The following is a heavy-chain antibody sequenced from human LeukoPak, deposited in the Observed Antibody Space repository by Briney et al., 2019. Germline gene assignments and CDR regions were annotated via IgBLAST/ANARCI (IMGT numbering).Heavy chain of an antibody. CDR2: ISGYNGYI. CDR1: GYTFTNYG. CDR3: ARDGITVVRGDRPPFDF. Sequence: ASVKVSCKTSGYTFTNYGITWVRQAPGQGLEWMGWISGYNGYINYAQKFQGRVTMTTDTSTSTAYMELRSLRSDDTAVYYCARDGITVVRGDRPPFDFWGPGTLVTVSS. D-gene: IGHD3-10*01. J-gene: IGHJ4*02. V-gene: IGHV1-18*04.